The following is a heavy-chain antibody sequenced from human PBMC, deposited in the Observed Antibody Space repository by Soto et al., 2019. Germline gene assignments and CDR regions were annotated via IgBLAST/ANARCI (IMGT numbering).Heavy chain of an antibody. CDR2: TYYRSKWFN. CDR1: GDSVSSNRAT. V-gene: IGHV6-1*01. CDR3: ARLIGNSWLDS. Sequence: PSQTLSLTCAISGDSVSSNRATWNWFRQSPSRGLEWLGRTYYRSKWFNDYAVSVKGRISINPDTSNNQFSLQLNSVTPDDTAVYYCARLIGNSWLDSWGQGTLVTVSS. D-gene: IGHD2-8*01. J-gene: IGHJ5*01.